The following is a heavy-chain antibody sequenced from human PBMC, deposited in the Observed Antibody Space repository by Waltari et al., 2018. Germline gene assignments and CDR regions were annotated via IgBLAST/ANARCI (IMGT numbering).Heavy chain of an antibody. CDR3: ARDRAMIVDRGAFDI. CDR1: GYTFTSYG. D-gene: IGHD3-22*01. J-gene: IGHJ3*02. Sequence: QVQLVQSGAEVKKPGASVKVSCKASGYTFTSYGISWVRQAPGQGLEWMGWSSAYNGNTNYAQKLQGRVTMTTDTSTSTAYMELRSLISDDTAVYYCARDRAMIVDRGAFDIWGQGTMVTVSS. CDR2: SSAYNGNT. V-gene: IGHV1-18*01.